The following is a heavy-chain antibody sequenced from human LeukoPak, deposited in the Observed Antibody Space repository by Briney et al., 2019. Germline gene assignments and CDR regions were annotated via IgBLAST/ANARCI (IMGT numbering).Heavy chain of an antibody. CDR3: VGPWELPPG. D-gene: IGHD1-26*01. CDR1: GYTFTGYY. V-gene: IGHV1-2*02. Sequence: ASVTVSCKASGYTFTGYYMHWVRQAPGQGLEWMGWINPNSGGTNCAQKFQGRVTMTRDTSISTAYMELSRLRSDDTAVYYCVGPWELPPGWGQGTLVTVSS. J-gene: IGHJ4*02. CDR2: INPNSGGT.